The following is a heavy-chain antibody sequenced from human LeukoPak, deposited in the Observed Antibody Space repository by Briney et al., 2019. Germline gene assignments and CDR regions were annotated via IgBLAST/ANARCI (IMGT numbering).Heavy chain of an antibody. V-gene: IGHV1-18*01. CDR3: ARANFDWSNDAFDI. J-gene: IGHJ3*02. D-gene: IGHD3-9*01. CDR1: GYTFTSYG. CDR2: ISAYNGNT. Sequence: ASVKVSCKASGYTFTSYGISGVRQAPGQGLAWMGWISAYNGNTNYAQKLQGRVTMTTDTSTSTAYMELRSLRSDDTAVYYCARANFDWSNDAFDIWGQGTMVTVSS.